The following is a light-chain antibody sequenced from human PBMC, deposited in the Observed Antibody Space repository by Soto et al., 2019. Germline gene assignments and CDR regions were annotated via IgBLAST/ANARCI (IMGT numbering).Light chain of an antibody. CDR3: QQYKSYST. J-gene: IGKJ2*01. CDR2: KAS. Sequence: DIQMTQSPSTLSASVGDRVTITCRASQTISSFLAWYQQKPGKAPKLLIYKASSLESGVPSRFIGSGSETEFTLTISSLQPDDFATYDCQQYKSYSTFGQGTKLEIK. CDR1: QTISSF. V-gene: IGKV1-5*03.